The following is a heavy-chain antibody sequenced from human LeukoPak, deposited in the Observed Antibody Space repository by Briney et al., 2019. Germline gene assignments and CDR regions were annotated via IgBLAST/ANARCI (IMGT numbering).Heavy chain of an antibody. CDR2: IIPIFGTA. CDR1: GGTFSSYA. Sequence: SVKVSCKASGGTFSSYAISRVRQAPGQGLEWMGGIIPIFGTANYAQKFQGRVTITADESTSTAYMELSSLRSEDTAVYYCASGPGALTIFGAKNPSYYFDYWGQGTLVTVSS. D-gene: IGHD3-3*01. J-gene: IGHJ4*02. V-gene: IGHV1-69*13. CDR3: ASGPGALTIFGAKNPSYYFDY.